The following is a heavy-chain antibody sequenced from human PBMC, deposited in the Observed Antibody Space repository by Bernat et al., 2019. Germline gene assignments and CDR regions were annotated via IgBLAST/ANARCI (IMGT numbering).Heavy chain of an antibody. CDR3: ARETNWLRDY. CDR2: INSDGSST. J-gene: IGHJ4*02. CDR1: GFTFSTCW. V-gene: IGHV3-74*01. Sequence: DVQLVESGGGLVQPGGSLRLSCATSGFTFSTCWMHWVRQAPGKGLVWVSRINSDGSSTSYADSVKGRFTISRDNAKNTLYLQMNSLRADDTAVYYCARETNWLRDYWGQGTLVTVSS. D-gene: IGHD7-27*01.